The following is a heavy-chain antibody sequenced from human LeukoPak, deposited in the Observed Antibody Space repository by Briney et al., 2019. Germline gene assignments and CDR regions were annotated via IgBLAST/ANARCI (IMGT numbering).Heavy chain of an antibody. V-gene: IGHV3-23*01. CDR1: VFTFSSYA. CDR3: ANYDPEGYFDY. CDR2: ISCSGGST. J-gene: IGHJ4*02. Sequence: GGSLRLSCAASVFTFSSYAMSWVRQAPGKGLEGVSAISCSGGSTYYADSVKGRFTISRDNSKNTLYLQMNSLRAEDTAVYYCANYDPEGYFDYWGQGTLVTVSS. D-gene: IGHD3-16*01.